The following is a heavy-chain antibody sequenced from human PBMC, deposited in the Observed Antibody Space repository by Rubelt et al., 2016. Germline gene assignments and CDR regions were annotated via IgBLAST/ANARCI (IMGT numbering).Heavy chain of an antibody. CDR3: ARVGDSSGYYFRAWDY. D-gene: IGHD3-22*01. J-gene: IGHJ4*02. Sequence: EGIGEINHSGSTNYNPSLKSRVTISVDTSKNQFSLKLSSVTAADTAVYYCARVGDSSGYYFRAWDYWGQGTLVTVSS. V-gene: IGHV4-34*01. CDR2: INHSGST.